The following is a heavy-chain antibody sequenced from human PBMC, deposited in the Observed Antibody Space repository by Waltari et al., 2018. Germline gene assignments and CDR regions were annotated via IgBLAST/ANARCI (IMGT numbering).Heavy chain of an antibody. D-gene: IGHD3-10*01. V-gene: IGHV4-4*02. CDR1: GGSISSSNW. CDR2: IYHSGST. Sequence: QVQLQESGPGLVKPSGTLSLTCAVSGGSISSSNWWSWVRQPPGKGLEWIGEIYHSGSTNYNPSLKSRVTISVDKSKNQFSLKLSSVTAADTAVYYCAVGGITMVQGVIITGYYYGMDVWGQGTTVTVSS. J-gene: IGHJ6*02. CDR3: AVGGITMVQGVIITGYYYGMDV.